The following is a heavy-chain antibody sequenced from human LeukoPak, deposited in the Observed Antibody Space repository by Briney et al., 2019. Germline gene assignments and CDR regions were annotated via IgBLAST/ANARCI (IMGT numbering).Heavy chain of an antibody. D-gene: IGHD3-16*02. Sequence: GRSLRLSCAASGFTFSSYGMHWVRQSPGRGLEWVSFLSFDGSNEFYADSLKGRFTISRDNSKDTLYLQMDSLRAEDTALYYCAREEHDYVWGSYRYYYYYGIDVWGQGTTVTVSS. V-gene: IGHV3-30*03. J-gene: IGHJ6*02. CDR1: GFTFSSYG. CDR2: LSFDGSNE. CDR3: AREEHDYVWGSYRYYYYYGIDV.